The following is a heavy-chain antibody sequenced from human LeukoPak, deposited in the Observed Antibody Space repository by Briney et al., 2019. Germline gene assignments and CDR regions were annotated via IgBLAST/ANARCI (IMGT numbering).Heavy chain of an antibody. Sequence: ASVKVSFKGSGYTLTELSMHWVRQAPGKGLEWMGGFDPEDGETIYAQKFQGRVTMTEDTSTDTAYMELSSLRSEDTAVYYCAADKDYYDSSGYSFDYWGQGTLVTVSS. CDR3: AADKDYYDSSGYSFDY. J-gene: IGHJ4*02. V-gene: IGHV1-24*01. D-gene: IGHD3-22*01. CDR1: GYTLTELS. CDR2: FDPEDGET.